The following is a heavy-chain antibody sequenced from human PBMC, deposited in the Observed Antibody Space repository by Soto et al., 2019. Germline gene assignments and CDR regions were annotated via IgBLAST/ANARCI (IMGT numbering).Heavy chain of an antibody. D-gene: IGHD6-19*01. CDR1: GYSFTSYW. J-gene: IGHJ6*02. V-gene: IGHV5-51*01. CDR2: IYPGDSDT. CDR3: ARSRRGAYSSGWYSPSGYYNYGIDV. Sequence: GESLKISCKGSGYSFTSYWIGCVRQMPGKGLEWMGIIYPGDSDTKYSPSLQGQVSISADTSISTAYLQWTSLKASDTAMYYCARSRRGAYSSGWYSPSGYYNYGIDVWGQGTKVTVSS.